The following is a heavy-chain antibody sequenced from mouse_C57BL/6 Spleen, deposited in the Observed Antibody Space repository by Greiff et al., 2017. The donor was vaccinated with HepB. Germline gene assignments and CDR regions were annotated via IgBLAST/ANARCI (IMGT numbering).Heavy chain of an antibody. CDR2: ISDGGSYT. V-gene: IGHV5-4*01. D-gene: IGHD1-1*01. J-gene: IGHJ1*03. CDR3: ARDNGSSYGWYFDV. Sequence: EVQGVESGGGLVKPGGSLKLSCAASGFTFSSYAMSWVRQTPEKRLEWVATISDGGSYTYYPDNVKGRFTISRDNAKNNLYLQMSNLKSEDTAMYYCARDNGSSYGWYFDVWGTGTTVTVSS. CDR1: GFTFSSYA.